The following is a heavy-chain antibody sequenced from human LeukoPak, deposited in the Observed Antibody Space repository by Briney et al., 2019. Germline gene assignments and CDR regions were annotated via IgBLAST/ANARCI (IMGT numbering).Heavy chain of an antibody. V-gene: IGHV4-38-2*02. Sequence: SETLSLTCTVSGYSISSGYYWGWIRQPPGKGLEWIGSIYHSGSTYYNPSLKSRVTISVDTSKNQFSLKLSSVTAADTAVYYCARGLDGYNSIYDAFDIWGQGTMVTVSS. D-gene: IGHD5-24*01. CDR1: GYSISSGYY. CDR2: IYHSGST. J-gene: IGHJ3*02. CDR3: ARGLDGYNSIYDAFDI.